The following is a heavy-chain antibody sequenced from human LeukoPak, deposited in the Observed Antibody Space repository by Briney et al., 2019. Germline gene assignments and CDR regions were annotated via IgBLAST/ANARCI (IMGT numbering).Heavy chain of an antibody. V-gene: IGHV4-4*07. D-gene: IGHD6-13*01. CDR2: IYTSGST. J-gene: IGHJ4*02. CDR1: GGSISSYY. CDR3: ARWAEKYSSSWYYFDY. Sequence: SETLSLTCTVSGGSISSYYWSWIRQPAGKGLEWIGRIYTSGSTNYNPSLKSRVTMSVDTSKNQFSLKLSSVTAADTAVYYCARWAEKYSSSWYYFDYWGQGTLVTVSS.